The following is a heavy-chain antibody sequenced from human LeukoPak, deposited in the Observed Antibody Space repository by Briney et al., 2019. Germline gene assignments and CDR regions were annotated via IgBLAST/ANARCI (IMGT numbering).Heavy chain of an antibody. D-gene: IGHD3-10*01. CDR3: ARFPIYGSGSPTYYFDY. Sequence: ASVKVSCKASGYTFTSYDINWVRQATGQGLEWMGWMNPNSGNRGYAQKFQGRVTITRDTSASTAYMELSSLRSEDTAVYYCARFPIYGSGSPTYYFDYWGQGTLVTVSS. CDR2: MNPNSGNR. CDR1: GYTFTSYD. J-gene: IGHJ4*02. V-gene: IGHV1-8*01.